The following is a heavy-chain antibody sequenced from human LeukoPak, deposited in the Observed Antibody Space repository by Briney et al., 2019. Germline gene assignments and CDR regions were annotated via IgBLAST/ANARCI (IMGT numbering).Heavy chain of an antibody. J-gene: IGHJ6*03. D-gene: IGHD3-10*01. CDR3: ARVRFHYYYYMDV. V-gene: IGHV4-4*02. Sequence: SETLSLTCAVSGGSISTYNWWSWVRQPPGKGLEWIGEINHSGSTNYNPSLKSRVTISVDTSKNQFSLKLSSVTAADTAVYYCARVRFHYYYYMDVWGKGTTVTVSS. CDR2: INHSGST. CDR1: GGSISTYNW.